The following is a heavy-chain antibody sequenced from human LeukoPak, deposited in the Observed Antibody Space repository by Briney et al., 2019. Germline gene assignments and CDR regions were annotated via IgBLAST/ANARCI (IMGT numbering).Heavy chain of an antibody. D-gene: IGHD7-27*01. V-gene: IGHV4-34*01. Sequence: PSEILSLTCAVYGGSFSGYYWSWIRQPPGKGLEWIGEINHSGSTNYNPSLKSRVTISVDTSKNQFSLKLSSVTAADTAVYYCASSYFPAGVYYFDYWGQGTLVTVSS. CDR2: INHSGST. CDR1: GGSFSGYY. J-gene: IGHJ4*02. CDR3: ASSYFPAGVYYFDY.